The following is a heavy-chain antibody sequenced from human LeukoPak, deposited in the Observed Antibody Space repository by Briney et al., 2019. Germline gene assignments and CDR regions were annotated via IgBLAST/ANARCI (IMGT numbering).Heavy chain of an antibody. V-gene: IGHV1-69*04. CDR3: ARASSGDLTFDY. D-gene: IGHD2-21*02. J-gene: IGHJ4*02. CDR1: GYTFTSYG. CDR2: IIPILGIA. Sequence: ASVKVSCKAFGYTFTSYGISWVRQAPGQGLEWMGRIIPILGIANYAQKFQGRVTITADKSTSTAYMELSSLRSEDTAVYYCARASSGDLTFDYWGQGTLVTVSS.